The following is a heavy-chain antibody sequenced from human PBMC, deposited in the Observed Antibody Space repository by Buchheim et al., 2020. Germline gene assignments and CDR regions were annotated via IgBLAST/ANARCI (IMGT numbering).Heavy chain of an antibody. J-gene: IGHJ6*02. CDR3: ARDPGYYDSGAYYYGLDV. CDR2: ISSSGTYT. V-gene: IGHV3-11*06. D-gene: IGHD3-10*01. Sequence: QVQVMESGGGLVKPGGSLRLSCAASGFTFSDYYMSWIRQAPGKGLEWVSYISSSGTYTNYADSVKGRFTISRDNAKKHLYLQMTRLRAEDTAVYYCARDPGYYDSGAYYYGLDVWGQGTT. CDR1: GFTFSDYY.